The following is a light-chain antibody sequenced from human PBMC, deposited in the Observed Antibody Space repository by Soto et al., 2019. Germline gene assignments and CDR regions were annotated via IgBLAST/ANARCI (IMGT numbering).Light chain of an antibody. V-gene: IGKV1-5*03. J-gene: IGKJ4*01. CDR2: KAS. CDR1: QSISSW. CDR3: ERCGSYRLT. Sequence: DIQMTQSPSTLSASVGDRDTITCRASQSISSWLAWYQQKPGKAPKLLIYKASSLESGIPSMFSGSGSGTEFTLTISSLQPDDFATYYCERCGSYRLTFGGGTKVEI.